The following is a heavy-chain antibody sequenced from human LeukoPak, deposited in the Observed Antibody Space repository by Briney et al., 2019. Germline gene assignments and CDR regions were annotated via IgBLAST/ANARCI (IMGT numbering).Heavy chain of an antibody. CDR2: IYPGDSDA. CDR3: ARQITFGGVEFDP. D-gene: IGHD3-16*01. J-gene: IGHJ5*02. Sequence: GESLKISCKGSGYSFTTYWIGWVRQMPGKGMEWMGIIYPGDSDARYGPSFQGQVTISVDKSINTAYLQWSSLKASDTAMYYCARQITFGGVEFDPWGQGTLVTVSS. V-gene: IGHV5-51*01. CDR1: GYSFTTYW.